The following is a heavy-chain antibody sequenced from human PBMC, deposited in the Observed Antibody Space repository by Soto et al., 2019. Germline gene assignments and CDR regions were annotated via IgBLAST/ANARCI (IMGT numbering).Heavy chain of an antibody. D-gene: IGHD5-12*01. J-gene: IGHJ6*02. CDR1: GGSISSSSYY. Sequence: PSETLSLTYTVSGGSISSSSYYWGWIRQPPGKGLEWIGSIYYSGSTYYNPSLKSRVTISVDTSKNQFSLKLSPVTAADTAVYYCVQGRGYSVYYYYYGMDVWGQGTTVTVSS. V-gene: IGHV4-39*01. CDR2: IYYSGST. CDR3: VQGRGYSVYYYYYGMDV.